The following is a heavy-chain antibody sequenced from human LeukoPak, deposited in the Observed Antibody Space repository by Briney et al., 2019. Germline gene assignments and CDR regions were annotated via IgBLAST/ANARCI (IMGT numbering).Heavy chain of an antibody. CDR1: GGSFSGYY. CDR3: ARGDCSGGSCFRGFDP. CDR2: INHSGST. J-gene: IGHJ5*02. V-gene: IGHV4-34*01. Sequence: SETLSLTCAVYGGSFSGYYWSWIRQPPGKGLEWIGEINHSGSTNYNPSLKSRVTISVDTSKNQFSLKLSSVTAADTAVYYCARGDCSGGSCFRGFDPWGQGTLVTVSS. D-gene: IGHD2-15*01.